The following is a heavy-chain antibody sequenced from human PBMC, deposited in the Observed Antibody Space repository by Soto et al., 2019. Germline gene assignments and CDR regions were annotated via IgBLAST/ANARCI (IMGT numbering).Heavy chain of an antibody. D-gene: IGHD4-4*01. J-gene: IGHJ6*02. CDR1: GYTFTSYY. CDR3: ASPSVRSNYYYYYGMDV. Sequence: ASVKVSCKASGYTFTSYYMHWVRQAPGQGLEWMGIINPSGGSTSYAQKFQGRVTMTRDTSTSTVYMELSSLRSEDTAVYYCASPSVRSNYYYYYGMDVWGQGTTVTVSS. V-gene: IGHV1-46*01. CDR2: INPSGGST.